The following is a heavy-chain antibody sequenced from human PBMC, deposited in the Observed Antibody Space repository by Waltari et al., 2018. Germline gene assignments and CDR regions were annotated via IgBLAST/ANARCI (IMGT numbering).Heavy chain of an antibody. V-gene: IGHV4-59*12. Sequence: QVQLHQWGAGLLKPSETLSLTCTVSGGSISSYYWSWIRQPPGKGLEWIGYIYYSGSTNYNPSLKSLVTISVDTSKNQFSLKLSSVTAADTAVYYCARARTTVVTADAFDIWGQGTMVTVSS. CDR2: IYYSGST. CDR1: GGSISSYY. CDR3: ARARTTVVTADAFDI. D-gene: IGHD4-17*01. J-gene: IGHJ3*02.